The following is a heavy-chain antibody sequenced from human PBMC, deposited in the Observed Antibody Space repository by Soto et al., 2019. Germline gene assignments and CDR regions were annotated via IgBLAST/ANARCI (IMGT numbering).Heavy chain of an antibody. CDR3: ARGDGALDV. CDR1: GFIVSSNY. CDR2: IYTSCST. V-gene: IGHV3-66*01. J-gene: IGHJ3*01. Sequence: EVQLVESGGGLVQPGGSLRLSCAASGFIVSSNYMSWVRQAPGKGLEWVSVIYTSCSTYYADSVKGRFTISRDNSKNIVYLQMNSLRAEDTAVYYCARGDGALDVWGQGTLVTVS. D-gene: IGHD3-10*01.